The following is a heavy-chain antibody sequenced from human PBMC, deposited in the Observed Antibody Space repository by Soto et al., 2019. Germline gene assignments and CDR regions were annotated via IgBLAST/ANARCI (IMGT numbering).Heavy chain of an antibody. CDR2: IIPIFGTA. Sequence: SYAISWVRQAPGQGLEWMGGIIPIFGTANYAQKFQGRVTITADESTSTAYMELSSLRSEDTAVYYCARDPVRGYSYGYYWGQGTLVTVSS. D-gene: IGHD5-18*01. CDR1: SYA. J-gene: IGHJ4*02. CDR3: ARDPVRGYSYGYY. V-gene: IGHV1-69*01.